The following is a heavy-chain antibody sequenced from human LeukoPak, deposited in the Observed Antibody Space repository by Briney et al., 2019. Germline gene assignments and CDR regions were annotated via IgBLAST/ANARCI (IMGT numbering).Heavy chain of an antibody. D-gene: IGHD4-17*01. V-gene: IGHV3-64*01. CDR1: GFTFSSYA. J-gene: IGHJ3*02. CDR2: ISSNGGST. CDR3: ARARGTVTFLAFDI. Sequence: GGSLRLSCAASGFTFSSYAMHWVRQAPGKGLEYVSAISSNGGSTYYANSVKGRFTISRDNSKNTLYLQMGSLRAEDMAVYYCARARGTVTFLAFDIWGQGTMVTVSS.